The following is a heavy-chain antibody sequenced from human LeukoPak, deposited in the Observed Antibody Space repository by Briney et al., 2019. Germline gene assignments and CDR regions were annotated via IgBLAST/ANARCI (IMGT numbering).Heavy chain of an antibody. CDR2: ISGGGGST. V-gene: IGHV3-23*01. CDR3: AKGAWKSYHCSGGNCYFDY. Sequence: PGGSLSLSCAASGFTFSSYAMTWVRQAPGKGLEWVSTISGGGGSTYYADSVKGRFTISRDNSKNILYLQMNSLKAEDTAVYYCAKGAWKSYHCSGGNCYFDYWGQGTLVTVSS. CDR1: GFTFSSYA. D-gene: IGHD2-15*01. J-gene: IGHJ4*02.